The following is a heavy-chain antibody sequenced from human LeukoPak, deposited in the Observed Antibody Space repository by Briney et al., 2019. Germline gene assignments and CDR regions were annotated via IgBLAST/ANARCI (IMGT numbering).Heavy chain of an antibody. V-gene: IGHV4-39*01. CDR2: IYYSGST. CDR3: ARQGPSSSSWSL. D-gene: IGHD6-13*01. CDR1: GFSFSSCS. Sequence: GSLRLSCAASGFSFSSCSMNWIRQPPGKGLEWIGSIYYSGSTYYNPSLRSRVTISVDTSKNQFSLKLSSVTAADTAVYYCARQGPSSSSWSLWGQGTLVTVSS. J-gene: IGHJ4*02.